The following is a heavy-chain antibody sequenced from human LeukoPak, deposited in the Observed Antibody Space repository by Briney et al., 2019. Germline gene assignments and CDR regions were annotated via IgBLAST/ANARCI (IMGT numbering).Heavy chain of an antibody. D-gene: IGHD4-17*01. V-gene: IGHV4-4*07. CDR2: IYISGST. J-gene: IGHJ4*02. CDR3: AREREGPYGYLDY. Sequence: SETLSLTCTVSAGSISPYYWSWIRQPAGKGLEWIGRIYISGSTNYNPSLKSRVTISVDTSKNQFSLKLSSVTAADTAVYYCAREREGPYGYLDYWGQGTLVTVSS. CDR1: AGSISPYY.